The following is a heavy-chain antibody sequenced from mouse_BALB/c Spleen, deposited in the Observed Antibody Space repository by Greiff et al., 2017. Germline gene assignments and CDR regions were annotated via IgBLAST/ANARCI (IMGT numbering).Heavy chain of an antibody. D-gene: IGHD3-1*01. Sequence: VKLVESGAELAKPGASVKMSCKASGYTFTSYWMHWVKQRPGQGLEWIGYINPSTGYTEYNQKFKDKATLTADKSSSTAYMQLSSLTSEDSAVYYCARSGRPYAMDYWGQGTSVTVSS. CDR1: GYTFTSYW. V-gene: IGHV1-7*01. J-gene: IGHJ4*01. CDR2: INPSTGYT. CDR3: ARSGRPYAMDY.